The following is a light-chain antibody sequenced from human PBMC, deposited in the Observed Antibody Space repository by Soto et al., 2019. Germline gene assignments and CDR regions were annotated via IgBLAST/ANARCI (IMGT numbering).Light chain of an antibody. CDR3: SSYTSINKV. CDR1: SSDVGGYKY. V-gene: IGLV2-14*01. Sequence: QSALTQPASVSGSPGQSITISCTGVSSDVGGYKYVSWYQQHPGKAPKVMIYEISKRPSGVSDRFSGSKTGKTASLTISGLQAEDDADYYCSSYTSINKVFGGGTKLTVL. J-gene: IGLJ2*01. CDR2: EIS.